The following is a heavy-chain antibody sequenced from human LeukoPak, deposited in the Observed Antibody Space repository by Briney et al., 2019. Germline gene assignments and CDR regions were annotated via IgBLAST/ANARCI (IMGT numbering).Heavy chain of an antibody. Sequence: SETLSLTCTVSGGSISSYYWSWIRQPPGKGLEWIGSIYYSDSTNYNPSLMSRVTISVDTSKNQFSLKLSSVTAADTAVYYCASLESYYGGNSGDHWGQGTLVTVSS. J-gene: IGHJ4*02. CDR1: GGSISSYY. CDR3: ASLESYYGGNSGDH. V-gene: IGHV4-59*08. D-gene: IGHD4-23*01. CDR2: IYYSDST.